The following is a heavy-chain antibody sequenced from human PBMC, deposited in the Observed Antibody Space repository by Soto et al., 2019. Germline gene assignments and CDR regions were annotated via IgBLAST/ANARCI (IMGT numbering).Heavy chain of an antibody. D-gene: IGHD6-13*01. J-gene: IGHJ5*02. Sequence: SETLSLTCTVSGGSISSGDYYWSWIRQPPGKGLEWIGYIYYSGSTYYNPSLKSRVTISVDTSKNQFSLKLSSVTAADTAVFYCARVEVAAAGTDWFDPWGQGTLVTVSS. CDR2: IYYSGST. CDR1: GGSISSGDYY. V-gene: IGHV4-30-4*01. CDR3: ARVEVAAAGTDWFDP.